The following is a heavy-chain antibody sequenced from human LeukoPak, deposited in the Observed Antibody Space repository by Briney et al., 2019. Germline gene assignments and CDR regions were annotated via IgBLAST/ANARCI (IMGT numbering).Heavy chain of an antibody. CDR2: LLYRGST. CDR1: GGTFSSYA. CDR3: ARTGRRGYFDF. Sequence: SCKASGGTFSSYAISWVRQSPEKGLEWIVSLLYRGSTHYNPSLRSRVAISHDTSNNQFSLKLTSVTTADTAVYYCARTGRRGYFDFWGRGTLVTVSS. V-gene: IGHV4-59*01. J-gene: IGHJ2*01. D-gene: IGHD1-14*01.